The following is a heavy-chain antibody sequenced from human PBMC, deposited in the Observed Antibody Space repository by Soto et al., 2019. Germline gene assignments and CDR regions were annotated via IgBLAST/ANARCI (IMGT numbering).Heavy chain of an antibody. V-gene: IGHV3-48*02. CDR3: ARDLETAMGPAYFDY. J-gene: IGHJ4*02. CDR1: GFTFSSYS. CDR2: ISSSSSTI. D-gene: IGHD5-18*01. Sequence: EVQLVESGGGLVQPGGSLRLSCAASGFTFSSYSMNWVRQAPGKGLEWVSYISSSSSTIYYADSVKGRFTISRDNAKNSLYLQMNRLRDEDTAVYYCARDLETAMGPAYFDYWGQGTLVTVSS.